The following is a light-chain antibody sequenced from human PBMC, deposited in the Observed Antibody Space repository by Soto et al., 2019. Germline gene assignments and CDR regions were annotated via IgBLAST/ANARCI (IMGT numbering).Light chain of an antibody. J-gene: IGLJ1*01. Sequence: QSVLTQPASVSGSPGQSITLSCTGTSSDVGAYNSVSWYQQHPGTAPKLIIYDVSTRPSGVSSRFSGSKSGNTASLTISGLHAEDEADYYGSSATTSTTRVFETGTKVTVL. CDR3: SSATTSTTRV. CDR1: SSDVGAYNS. CDR2: DVS. V-gene: IGLV2-14*03.